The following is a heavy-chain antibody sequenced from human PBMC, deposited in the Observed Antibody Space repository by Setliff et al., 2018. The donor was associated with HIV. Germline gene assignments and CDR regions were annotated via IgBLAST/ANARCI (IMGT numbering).Heavy chain of an antibody. D-gene: IGHD1-26*01. CDR3: ARDRGRPDSFDI. V-gene: IGHV3-74*01. J-gene: IGHJ3*02. CDR1: GYNFGVYW. Sequence: GGSLRLSCAASGYNFGVYWMHWVRQVPGKGLVWVSHINSDGSGTKYADSVKGRFTMSRGNAKNTLYLQMNSLRAEDTALYFCARDRGRPDSFDIWGQGTMVTVSS. CDR2: INSDGSGT.